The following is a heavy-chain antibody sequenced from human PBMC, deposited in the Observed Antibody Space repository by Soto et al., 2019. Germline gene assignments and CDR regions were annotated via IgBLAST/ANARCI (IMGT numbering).Heavy chain of an antibody. Sequence: QLQLQESGSGLVKPSQTLSLTCAVSGGSISSGDYSWSWIRQPPGKGLEWIGYIYHSGSSYYNPSLKSRVTISVDRSKNQFSLKLSSVTAADTAVYYCATRYCSGSSCYWGGAFDIWGQGTMVTVSS. CDR1: GGSISSGDYS. D-gene: IGHD2-15*01. CDR2: IYHSGSS. V-gene: IGHV4-30-2*01. CDR3: ATRYCSGSSCYWGGAFDI. J-gene: IGHJ3*02.